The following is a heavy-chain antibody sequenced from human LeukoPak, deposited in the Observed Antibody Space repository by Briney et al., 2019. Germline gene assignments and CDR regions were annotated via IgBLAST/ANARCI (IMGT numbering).Heavy chain of an antibody. CDR2: ISRGGDSP. D-gene: IGHD3-10*01. CDR1: GFTFSSYA. CDR3: AKEVYGSGPYYLDY. Sequence: PGGSLRLSCAASGFTFSSYAMSWARQAPGKGLQWVSAISRGGDSPYYADSVKGRFTISRDNSRNTLYLQMNSLRAEDTAIYYCAKEVYGSGPYYLDYWGQGTLVTVSS. V-gene: IGHV3-23*01. J-gene: IGHJ4*02.